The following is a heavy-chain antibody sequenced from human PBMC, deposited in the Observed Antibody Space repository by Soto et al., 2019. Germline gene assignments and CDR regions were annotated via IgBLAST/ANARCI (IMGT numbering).Heavy chain of an antibody. D-gene: IGHD2-8*02. V-gene: IGHV3-33*01. CDR2: IWYDGSNK. Sequence: GGSLRLSCAASGFTFSSYGTHWVRQAPGKGLEWVAVIWYDGSNKYYADSVKGRFTISRDNSKNTLYLQMNSLRAEDTAVYYCARDTGTGEFDYWGQGTLVTVSS. J-gene: IGHJ4*02. CDR1: GFTFSSYG. CDR3: ARDTGTGEFDY.